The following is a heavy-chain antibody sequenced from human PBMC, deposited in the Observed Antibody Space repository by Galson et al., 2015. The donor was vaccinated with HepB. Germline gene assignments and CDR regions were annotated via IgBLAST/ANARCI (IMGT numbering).Heavy chain of an antibody. J-gene: IGHJ4*02. CDR1: GFTFDDYA. CDR3: AKVLVTLPTRGLDY. D-gene: IGHD4-23*01. V-gene: IGHV3-9*01. CDR2: ISWNSGSI. Sequence: SLRLSCAASGFTFDDYAMHWVRQAPGKGLEWVSGISWNSGSIGYADSVKGRFTISRDNSNNTLYLQMNSLRAEDTAVYFCAKVLVTLPTRGLDYWGQGTLVTVSS.